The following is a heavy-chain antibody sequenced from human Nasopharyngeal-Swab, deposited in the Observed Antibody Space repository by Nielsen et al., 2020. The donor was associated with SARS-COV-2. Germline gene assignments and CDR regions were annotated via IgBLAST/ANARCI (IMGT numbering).Heavy chain of an antibody. Sequence: GGSLRLSCAGSGFTFSTYTMTWIRQAPAKGLEWVSSIGSSSTYIDYAESVKGRFTISRDNAKNSLSLQMNNLRAEDTALYYCTRDHRGTALYWGRGTLVAVSS. D-gene: IGHD3-10*01. J-gene: IGHJ4*01. CDR2: IGSSSTYI. V-gene: IGHV3-21*01. CDR1: GFTFSTYT. CDR3: TRDHRGTALY.